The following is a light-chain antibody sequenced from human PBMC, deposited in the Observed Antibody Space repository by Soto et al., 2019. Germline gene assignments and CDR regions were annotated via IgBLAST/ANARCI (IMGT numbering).Light chain of an antibody. CDR3: QQYSKWPWT. J-gene: IGKJ1*01. CDR1: QTINNN. V-gene: IGKV3-15*01. Sequence: DIMMTQSPATLSMSPGDRATLSCRANQTINNNLAWNQQNPGQAPRLLIYGASTRATGIPDRFSGSGSGTEFTLTISSLQSEDFAVYYCQQYSKWPWTFGQGTRVEIK. CDR2: GAS.